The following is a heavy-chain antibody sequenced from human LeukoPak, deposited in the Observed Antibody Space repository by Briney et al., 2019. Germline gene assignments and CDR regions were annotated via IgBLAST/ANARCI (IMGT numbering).Heavy chain of an antibody. V-gene: IGHV1-69*05. CDR2: IIPIFGTA. Sequence: SVKVSCKASGYTFTSYGISWVRQAPGQGLEWMGGIIPIFGTANYAQKFQGRVTITTDESTSTAYMELSSLRSEDTAVYYCARGQIAVAGGSVYFQHWGQGTLVTVSS. CDR1: GYTFTSYG. CDR3: ARGQIAVAGGSVYFQH. D-gene: IGHD6-19*01. J-gene: IGHJ1*01.